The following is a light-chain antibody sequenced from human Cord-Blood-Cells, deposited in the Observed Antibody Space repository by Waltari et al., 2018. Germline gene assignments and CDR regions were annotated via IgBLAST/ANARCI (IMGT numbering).Light chain of an antibody. V-gene: IGLV2-14*01. CDR3: SSYTSSSTYV. Sequence: SALTQPASVSVSHGQSIPISCTGTSSAVGGYNYLPWYQQHPGKAPKLMIYDVSHRPSGVSKRFSGSKSGNTASLTISGLQAEDEADYYCSSYTSSSTYVFGTGTKVTVL. CDR1: SSAVGGYNY. J-gene: IGLJ1*01. CDR2: DVS.